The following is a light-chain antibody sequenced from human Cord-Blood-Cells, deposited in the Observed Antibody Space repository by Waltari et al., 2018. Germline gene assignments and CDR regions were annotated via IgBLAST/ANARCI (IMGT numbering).Light chain of an antibody. CDR2: AAS. J-gene: IGKJ1*01. V-gene: IGKV1-39*01. CDR3: QQSYSTPWT. Sequence: DIQMTQSPSSLSSSVGDRLTINCRASQSISSYLNWYQQKPGKTPKLLIYAASSLQSGVPSRFSGSGSGTDFTLTISSLQPEDFATYYCQQSYSTPWTFGQGTKVEIK. CDR1: QSISSY.